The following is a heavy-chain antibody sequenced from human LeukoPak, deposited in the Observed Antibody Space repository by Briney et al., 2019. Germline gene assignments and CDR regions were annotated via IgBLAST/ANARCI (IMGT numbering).Heavy chain of an antibody. D-gene: IGHD4-23*01. CDR3: ARREGGNSGNWFDP. Sequence: SETLSLTCSVSGGSFSSYYWSWIRQPPGKGPEWIGYIYYSGSTNYNPSLKSRVTISVDTSKSQFSLKLSSVTAADTAVYYCARREGGNSGNWFDPWGQGTLVTVSS. CDR1: GGSFSSYY. J-gene: IGHJ5*02. V-gene: IGHV4-59*08. CDR2: IYYSGST.